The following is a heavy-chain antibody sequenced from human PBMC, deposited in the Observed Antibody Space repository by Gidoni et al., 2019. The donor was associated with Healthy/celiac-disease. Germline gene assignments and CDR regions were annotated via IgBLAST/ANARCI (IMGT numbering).Heavy chain of an antibody. D-gene: IGHD6-19*01. J-gene: IGHJ4*02. CDR2: IRSKAYCETT. Sequence: EVQLVESGGGLVQPGRALRRSCTASGFTFDVYAMSWFRQAPGKGLEGVGFIRSKAYCETTEYAASVKGRFTISRDDSKSIAYLQMNSLKTEDTAVYYCTRDRWISGWSPPLTNYWGQGTLVTVSS. CDR1: GFTFDVYA. V-gene: IGHV3-49*03. CDR3: TRDRWISGWSPPLTNY.